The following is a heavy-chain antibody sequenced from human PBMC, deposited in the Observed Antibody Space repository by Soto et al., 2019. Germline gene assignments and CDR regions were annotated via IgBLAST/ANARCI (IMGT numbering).Heavy chain of an antibody. Sequence: QVHLVESGGGVVQPGRSLRLSCAASGFTFNMFGMHWVRQAPGKGLEWEAVIWNDGSQKYYADSLKDRFTISRDNGKNTLYLQVNSLRAEDTAMYYCARFDSYFDVWGRGTLFAVSS. J-gene: IGHJ2*01. CDR1: GFTFNMFG. CDR2: IWNDGSQK. CDR3: ARFDSYFDV. V-gene: IGHV3-33*01. D-gene: IGHD2-21*01.